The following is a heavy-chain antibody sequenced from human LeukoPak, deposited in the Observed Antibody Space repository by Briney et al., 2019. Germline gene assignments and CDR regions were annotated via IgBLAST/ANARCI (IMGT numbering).Heavy chain of an antibody. Sequence: SETLSLTCAVYGGSFSTYYWSWIRQPPGKGLEWIGEINHSGSTNYNPSLKNRVTISVDTFKNQFSLKVSSVTAADTAVYYCARLVVLIPYGMDVWGQGTTVTVSS. CDR1: GGSFSTYY. J-gene: IGHJ6*02. V-gene: IGHV4-34*01. CDR3: ARLVVLIPYGMDV. D-gene: IGHD3-22*01. CDR2: INHSGST.